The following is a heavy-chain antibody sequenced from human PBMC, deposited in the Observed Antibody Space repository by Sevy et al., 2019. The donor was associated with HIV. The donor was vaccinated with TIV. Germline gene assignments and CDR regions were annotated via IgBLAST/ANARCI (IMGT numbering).Heavy chain of an antibody. Sequence: GGSLRLSCAASGFTFSSYSMNWVRQAPGKGLEWVSYISSSSSTIYYADSVKGRFTISTDNAKNSLYLQMNSLRDEDTAVYYCARDRDHYYDSSGYYYGTPWPEYFQHWGQGTLVTVSS. V-gene: IGHV3-48*02. CDR3: ARDRDHYYDSSGYYYGTPWPEYFQH. J-gene: IGHJ1*01. CDR1: GFTFSSYS. CDR2: ISSSSSTI. D-gene: IGHD3-22*01.